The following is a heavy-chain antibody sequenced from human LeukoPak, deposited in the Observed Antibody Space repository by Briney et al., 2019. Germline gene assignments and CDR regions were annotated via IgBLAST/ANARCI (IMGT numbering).Heavy chain of an antibody. Sequence: GGSLRLSCVASGFTFSSYGMHWVRQAPGKGLEWVAFIRYDGSNKYYADSVKGRFTISRDNSKNTLYLQMYSLRAEDTAVYYCAKERNYYDTSGYYDYWGQGTLVTVSS. J-gene: IGHJ4*02. CDR2: IRYDGSNK. V-gene: IGHV3-30*02. CDR3: AKERNYYDTSGYYDY. D-gene: IGHD3-22*01. CDR1: GFTFSSYG.